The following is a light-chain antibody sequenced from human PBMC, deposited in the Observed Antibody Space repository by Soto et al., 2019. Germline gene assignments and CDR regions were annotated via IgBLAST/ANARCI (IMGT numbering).Light chain of an antibody. CDR2: AAS. J-gene: IGKJ2*01. CDR1: QGIRND. Sequence: AIPMTQSPSSLSASVGDRVTITCRASQGIRNDLGWYQQKPGKAPKLLIYAASSLQSGVPSRFSGSGSGTDFTLTISSLQPEDFATYYCLQDYNYTFGQGTKLEIK. V-gene: IGKV1-6*01. CDR3: LQDYNYT.